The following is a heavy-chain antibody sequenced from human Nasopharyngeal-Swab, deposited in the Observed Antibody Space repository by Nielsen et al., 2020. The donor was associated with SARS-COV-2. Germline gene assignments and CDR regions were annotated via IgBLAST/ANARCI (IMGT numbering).Heavy chain of an antibody. J-gene: IGHJ5*02. CDR2: IAHDASNE. CDR1: GFTFSSFG. Sequence: GESLKISCAASGFTFSSFGMHRVRQAPGKGLEWVAFIAHDASNEYYGDSVKGRFSISRDSSKNTLYLQMDSLRAEDTALYHCARPLSRDSTWTTEANWFDPWGQGTLVTVSS. V-gene: IGHV3-30*03. CDR3: ARPLSRDSTWTTEANWFDP. D-gene: IGHD6-13*01.